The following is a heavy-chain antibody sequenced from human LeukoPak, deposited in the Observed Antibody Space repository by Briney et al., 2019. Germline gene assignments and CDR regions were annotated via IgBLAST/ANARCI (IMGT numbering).Heavy chain of an antibody. Sequence: SETLSLTCTVSGGSIRSYYWSWIRQPPGKGLEYIGYIHYSGSTNYNPSLKSRVTMSVDTSKNQFSLKLSSVTAADTAVYYCARHKRGGTYPIDYWGQGTLVTVSS. CDR2: IHYSGST. D-gene: IGHD1-26*01. V-gene: IGHV4-59*08. CDR3: ARHKRGGTYPIDY. J-gene: IGHJ4*02. CDR1: GGSIRSYY.